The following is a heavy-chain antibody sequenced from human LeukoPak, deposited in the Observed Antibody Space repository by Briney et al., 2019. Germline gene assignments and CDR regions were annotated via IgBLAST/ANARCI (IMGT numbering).Heavy chain of an antibody. CDR3: ARVAGRVKGLDWFDS. CDR2: ISPYNGNT. Sequence: GASVKVSCKASGGTFSSYAISWVRQAPGQGLEWMGWISPYNGNTKSAQKLQGRVTITTDTSRSTAYMELRSLRADDTAVYYCARVAGRVKGLDWFDSWGQGTLVTVSS. V-gene: IGHV1-18*01. J-gene: IGHJ5*01. D-gene: IGHD2-15*01. CDR1: GGTFSSYA.